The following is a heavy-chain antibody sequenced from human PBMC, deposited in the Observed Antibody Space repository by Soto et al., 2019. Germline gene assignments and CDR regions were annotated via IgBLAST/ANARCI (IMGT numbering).Heavy chain of an antibody. D-gene: IGHD2-21*02. CDR3: AKDRSGDTGGRVRFDP. CDR2: ISGSGSGT. J-gene: IGHJ5*02. V-gene: IGHV3-23*01. Sequence: GGSLRLSCAASGLTFSSYAMSWVRQAPGKGLEWVSAISGSGSGTYYADSVKGRFTISRDNSKNTLYLQMNSLRAEDTAVYFCAKDRSGDTGGRVRFDPWGQGTLVTVSS. CDR1: GLTFSSYA.